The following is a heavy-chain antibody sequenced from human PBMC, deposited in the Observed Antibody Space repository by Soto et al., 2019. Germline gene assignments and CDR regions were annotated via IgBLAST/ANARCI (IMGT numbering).Heavy chain of an antibody. Sequence: NPSETLSLTCTVSGGSISSSSYYWGWIRQPPGKGLEWIGSIYYSGSTYYNPSLASRVTLSVDTSKNQFSLKMTSVTAADRAMYFCARYNSYAIDYWGRGTLVTVSS. J-gene: IGHJ4*02. CDR1: GGSISSSSYY. CDR2: IYYSGST. D-gene: IGHD2-8*01. CDR3: ARYNSYAIDY. V-gene: IGHV4-39*07.